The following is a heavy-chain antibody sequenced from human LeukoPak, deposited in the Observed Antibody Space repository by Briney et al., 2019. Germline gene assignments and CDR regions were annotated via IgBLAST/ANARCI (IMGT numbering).Heavy chain of an antibody. D-gene: IGHD2-21*02. Sequence: PVGSLRLSCAASGFTFSSYGMHWVRQAPGKGLEWVAVISYDGSNKYYADSVKGRFTISRDNSKNTLYLHMNSLSAEDTAVYYCARELLDNYFDYWGQGTLVTVSS. CDR1: GFTFSSYG. CDR3: ARELLDNYFDY. J-gene: IGHJ4*02. V-gene: IGHV3-30*03. CDR2: ISYDGSNK.